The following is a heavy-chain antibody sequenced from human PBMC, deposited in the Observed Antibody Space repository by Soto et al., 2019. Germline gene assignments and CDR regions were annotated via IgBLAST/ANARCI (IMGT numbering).Heavy chain of an antibody. V-gene: IGHV4-34*01. CDR3: ARGSWESRS. J-gene: IGHJ4*02. Sequence: QVQLQQWGAGLLKPSETLSLTCAVYGGSFSGYYWSWIRQPPGKGLEWIGEINLSGCTNYNPSLKRGVPISVDTSTTQFSLKLSSVTAADTAVYSCARGSWESRSWGQGTLVTVSS. D-gene: IGHD3-16*01. CDR2: INLSGCT. CDR1: GGSFSGYY.